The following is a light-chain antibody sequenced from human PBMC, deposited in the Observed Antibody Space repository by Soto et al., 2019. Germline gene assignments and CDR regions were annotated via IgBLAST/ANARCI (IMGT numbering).Light chain of an antibody. V-gene: IGKV3-20*01. CDR3: QHYGDSLYT. CDR1: QSVGNRY. J-gene: IGKJ2*01. CDR2: SAS. Sequence: EIVLTQSPGTLYLSPGERATLSCRASQSVGNRYLAWYQQRPGQAPRLLIYSASSRATGIPDRFSGSGSGTDFTLTINRLEAEDLAVYYCQHYGDSLYTFGQGTKLEIK.